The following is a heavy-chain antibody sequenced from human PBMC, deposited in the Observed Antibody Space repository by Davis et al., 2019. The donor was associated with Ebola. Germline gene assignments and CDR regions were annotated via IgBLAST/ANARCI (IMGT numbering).Heavy chain of an antibody. CDR2: INHSGST. Sequence: SETLSLTCAVYGGSFSGYYWSWIRQPPGKGLEWIGEINHSGSTNYNPSLKSRVTISVDTSKNQFSLKLSSVTAADTAVYYCARSRAARGDWFDPWGQGTLLTVSS. CDR1: GGSFSGYY. J-gene: IGHJ5*02. V-gene: IGHV4-34*01. D-gene: IGHD6-6*01. CDR3: ARSRAARGDWFDP.